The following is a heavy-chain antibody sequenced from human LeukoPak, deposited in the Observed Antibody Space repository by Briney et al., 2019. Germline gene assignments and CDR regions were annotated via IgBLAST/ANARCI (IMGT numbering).Heavy chain of an antibody. V-gene: IGHV4-4*07. J-gene: IGHJ3*02. D-gene: IGHD3-22*01. CDR2: ISSSGST. Sequence: NPSETLSLTCSVSGGSIRDYYWSWIRQPAGKGMEWIGRISSSGSTNYNPSLKSRVTISVDTSKNQFSLKLSSVTAADTAVYFCARGPYSYDSSGAFDIWGQGTMATVSS. CDR1: GGSIRDYY. CDR3: ARGPYSYDSSGAFDI.